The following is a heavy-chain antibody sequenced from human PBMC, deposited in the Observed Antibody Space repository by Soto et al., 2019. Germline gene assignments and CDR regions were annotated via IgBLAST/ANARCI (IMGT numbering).Heavy chain of an antibody. V-gene: IGHV3-11*01. Sequence: GGSLRLSCAASGFTFSNYYMSWVRQAPGKGLEWVSYISSIGTNRYYAEAVEGRFTISRDNAKKSLYLQMNSLRAEDTAVYYCARDREYSPYGLDVWGQGTTVTVSS. D-gene: IGHD5-12*01. CDR1: GFTFSNYY. CDR3: ARDREYSPYGLDV. J-gene: IGHJ6*02. CDR2: ISSIGTNR.